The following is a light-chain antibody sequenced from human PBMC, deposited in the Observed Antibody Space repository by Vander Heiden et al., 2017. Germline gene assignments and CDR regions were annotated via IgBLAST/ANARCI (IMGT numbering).Light chain of an antibody. CDR2: DAS. CDR1: QSVSSY. J-gene: IGKJ4*01. CDR3: QHRTNWPLT. Sequence: EIAFTQSPATLSLSPGERATLSCRASQSVSSYLAWYQQKPGQAPRLLIYDASNRATGIPARFSGSGSGTDFTLTISSLEPEDFAVYYCQHRTNWPLTFGGGTKVEIK. V-gene: IGKV3-11*01.